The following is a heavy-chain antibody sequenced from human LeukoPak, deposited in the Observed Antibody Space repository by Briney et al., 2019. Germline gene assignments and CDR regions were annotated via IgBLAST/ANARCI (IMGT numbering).Heavy chain of an antibody. D-gene: IGHD3-10*01. CDR1: GFTFSSYG. V-gene: IGHV3-30*18. Sequence: QPGGSLRLSCAVSGFTFSSYGMHWVRQAPGKGLEWVAVISYDGSNKYYADSVKGRFTISRDNSKNTLYLQMNSLRAEDTAVHFCAKDSGHGHPGTFDYWGQGTLVTVSS. CDR3: AKDSGHGHPGTFDY. J-gene: IGHJ4*02. CDR2: ISYDGSNK.